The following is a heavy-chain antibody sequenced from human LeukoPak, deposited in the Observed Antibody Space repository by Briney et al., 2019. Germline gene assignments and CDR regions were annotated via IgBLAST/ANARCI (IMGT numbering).Heavy chain of an antibody. J-gene: IGHJ4*02. Sequence: SETLSLTCTVSGGSISSYYWSWIRQPPGKGPEWIGYIYYSGSTNYNPSLKSRVTISVDTSKNQFSLKLSSVTAADTAVYYCASSPVGATDYWGQGTLVTVSS. V-gene: IGHV4-59*01. D-gene: IGHD1-26*01. CDR2: IYYSGST. CDR3: ASSPVGATDY. CDR1: GGSISSYY.